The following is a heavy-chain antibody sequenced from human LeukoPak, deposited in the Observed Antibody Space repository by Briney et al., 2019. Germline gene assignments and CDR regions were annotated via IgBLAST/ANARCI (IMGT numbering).Heavy chain of an antibody. CDR1: GFTFSSYS. CDR3: ARDYYYDTPDAFDI. CDR2: MSSSSSYI. J-gene: IGHJ3*02. Sequence: WGSLRLSCAASGFTFSSYSMNGVRQAPGKGLEWVSSMSSSSSYIYYADSLKGRFTISRDNAKNPLYLQMNRLRAEDTAVYYCARDYYYDTPDAFDIWGQGTMVTVSS. D-gene: IGHD3-22*01. V-gene: IGHV3-21*01.